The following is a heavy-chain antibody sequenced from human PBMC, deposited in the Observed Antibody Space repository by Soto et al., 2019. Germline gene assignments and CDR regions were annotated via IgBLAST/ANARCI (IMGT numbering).Heavy chain of an antibody. CDR3: AREGLCGGDCYSTDY. CDR1: GGTFSSYA. D-gene: IGHD2-21*02. Sequence: QVQLVQSGAEVKKPGSSVKVSCKASGGTFSSYAISWVRQAPGQGLEWMGGIIPIFGTANYAQKFQGRVTITADESTSTAYMALSSLRSEDTAVYYCAREGLCGGDCYSTDYWGQGTLVTVSS. V-gene: IGHV1-69*12. CDR2: IIPIFGTA. J-gene: IGHJ4*02.